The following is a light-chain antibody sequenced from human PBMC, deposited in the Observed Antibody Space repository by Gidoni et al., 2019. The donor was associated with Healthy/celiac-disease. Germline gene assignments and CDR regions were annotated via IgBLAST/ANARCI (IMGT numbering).Light chain of an antibody. CDR3: QQYYSTRT. J-gene: IGKJ1*01. V-gene: IGKV4-1*01. CDR1: QSVLYSSNNKNY. Sequence: DIVMTQSPDSLAVSLGKRATINCKSSQSVLYSSNNKNYLAWYQQKPGQPPKLLIYWASTRESGGPDRCSGSGSGTDFTLTISSLQAEDVAVYYCQQYYSTRTFGQGTKVEIK. CDR2: WAS.